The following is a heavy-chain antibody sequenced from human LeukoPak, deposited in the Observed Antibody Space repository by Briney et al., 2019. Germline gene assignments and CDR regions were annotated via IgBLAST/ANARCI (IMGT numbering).Heavy chain of an antibody. CDR3: ARALREKRSGGIWGVIVSEWFDS. CDR2: IDNSGTS. CDR1: GDSISPSY. D-gene: IGHD5/OR15-5a*01. Sequence: SETLSLTCTFSGDSISPSYWTWVRQPPGKGLEWIGYIDNSGTSNYNPSLKSRVSMSVDTSKNQLSPNLGSVTAADTAVYYCARALREKRSGGIWGVIVSEWFDSWGPGTLVTDSS. J-gene: IGHJ5*01. V-gene: IGHV4-59*01.